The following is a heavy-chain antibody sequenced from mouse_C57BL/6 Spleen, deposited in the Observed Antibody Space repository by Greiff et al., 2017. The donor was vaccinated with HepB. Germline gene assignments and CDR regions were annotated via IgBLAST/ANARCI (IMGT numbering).Heavy chain of an antibody. CDR3: ARSGYDGYYPLFDY. Sequence: ESGPGLVKPSQSLSLTCSVTGYSITSGYSWNWLRQFPGNKLEWMGYISYDGSNNYNPSLKNRISITRDTSKNQFFLKLNSVTTEDTATYYCARSGYDGYYPLFDYWGQGTTLTVSS. V-gene: IGHV3-6*01. J-gene: IGHJ2*01. CDR1: GYSITSGYS. D-gene: IGHD2-3*01. CDR2: ISYDGSN.